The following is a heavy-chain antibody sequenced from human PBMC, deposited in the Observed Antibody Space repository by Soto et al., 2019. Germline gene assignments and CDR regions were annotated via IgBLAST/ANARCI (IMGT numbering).Heavy chain of an antibody. V-gene: IGHV4-30-4*01. CDR1: GGSISSGGYY. J-gene: IGHJ4*02. Sequence: PSETLSLTCTVSGGSISSGGYYWSWIRQPPGKGLEWIGYIYYSGSTYYNPSLKSRVTISVDTSKNQFSLKLSSVTAADTAVYYCARGNEYCGGDCSPYYFDYWGQGTLVTVSS. CDR3: ARGNEYCGGDCSPYYFDY. D-gene: IGHD2-21*02. CDR2: IYYSGST.